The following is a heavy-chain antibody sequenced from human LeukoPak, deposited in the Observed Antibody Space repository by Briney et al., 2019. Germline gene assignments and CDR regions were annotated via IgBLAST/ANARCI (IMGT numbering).Heavy chain of an antibody. CDR1: GGSISSSNW. CDR3: ARDAVVPASLLDY. CDR2: IYHSGST. J-gene: IGHJ4*02. Sequence: SETLSLTCAVSGGSISSSNWWSWVRQPPGKGLEWIGEIYHSGSTYYNPSLKSRVTISVDTSKNQFSLKLSSVTAADTAVYYCARDAVVPASLLDYWGQGTLVTVSS. D-gene: IGHD2-2*01. V-gene: IGHV4-4*02.